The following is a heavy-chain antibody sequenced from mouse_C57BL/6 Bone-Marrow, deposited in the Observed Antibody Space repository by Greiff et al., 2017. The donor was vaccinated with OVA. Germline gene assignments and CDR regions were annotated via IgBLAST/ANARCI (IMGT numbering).Heavy chain of an antibody. CDR3: ARSPFLLDWYFDV. J-gene: IGHJ1*03. CDR2: IYPGSGST. CDR1: GYTFTSYW. D-gene: IGHD1-1*01. V-gene: IGHV1-55*01. Sequence: VQLQQSGAELVKPGASVKMSCKASGYTFTSYWITWVKQRPGQGLEWIGDIYPGSGSTNYNEKFKSKATLTVDTSSSTAYMQLSSLTSEDSAVYYCARSPFLLDWYFDVWGTGTTVTVSS.